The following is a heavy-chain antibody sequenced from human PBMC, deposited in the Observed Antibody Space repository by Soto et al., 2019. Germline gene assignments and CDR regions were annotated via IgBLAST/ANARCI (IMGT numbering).Heavy chain of an antibody. Sequence: ASVKVSCKASGGTFSSYAISWVRQAPGQGLEWMGGIIPIFGTANYAQKFQGRVTITADESTSTAYMELSSLRSEDTAVYYCARSGYYYDSSGYYGAEYFQHWGQGTLVTVSS. CDR2: IIPIFGTA. CDR1: GGTFSSYA. CDR3: ARSGYYYDSSGYYGAEYFQH. V-gene: IGHV1-69*13. J-gene: IGHJ1*01. D-gene: IGHD3-22*01.